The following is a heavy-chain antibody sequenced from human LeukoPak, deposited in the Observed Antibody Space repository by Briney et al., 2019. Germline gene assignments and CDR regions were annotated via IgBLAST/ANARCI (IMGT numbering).Heavy chain of an antibody. CDR3: ARESGARYYYYGMDV. CDR2: IYYSGST. J-gene: IGHJ6*02. V-gene: IGHV4-30-4*01. Sequence: ASETLSLTCTVSGDCINSLDLWSWVRQPPGKGLEWIGYIYYSGSTYYNPSLKSRVTISVDTSKNQFSLKLSSVTAADTAVYYCARESGARYYYYGMDVWGQGTTVTVSS. D-gene: IGHD3-10*01. CDR1: GDCINSLDL.